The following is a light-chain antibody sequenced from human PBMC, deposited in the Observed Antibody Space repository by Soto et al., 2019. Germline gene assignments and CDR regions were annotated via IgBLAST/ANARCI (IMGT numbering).Light chain of an antibody. CDR3: CSFAGSSTFYV. Sequence: QSVLTQPASVSGSPGQSITISCTGTSSDVGSSNLASWYQQDPGKAPKLIIYEGSRRPSGVSGRFSGSKSGNTASLTISGLQAEDEADYYCCSFAGSSTFYVFGTGTKVTVL. CDR1: SSDVGSSNL. V-gene: IGLV2-23*01. CDR2: EGS. J-gene: IGLJ1*01.